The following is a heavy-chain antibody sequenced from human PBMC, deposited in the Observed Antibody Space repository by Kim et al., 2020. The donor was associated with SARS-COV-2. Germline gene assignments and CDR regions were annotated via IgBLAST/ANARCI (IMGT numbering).Heavy chain of an antibody. Sequence: STNYTPSRKSRVTISVDKSKNQFSRKLSSVTAADTAVYYCARDVSSGWSDYWGQGTLVTVSS. D-gene: IGHD6-19*01. CDR2: ST. V-gene: IGHV4-4*02. J-gene: IGHJ4*02. CDR3: ARDVSSGWSDY.